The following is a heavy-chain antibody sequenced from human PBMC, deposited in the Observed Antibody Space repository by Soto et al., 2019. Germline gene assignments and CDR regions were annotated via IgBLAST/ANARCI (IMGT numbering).Heavy chain of an antibody. V-gene: IGHV4-59*12. Sequence: SETLSLTCTVSGGSINSYYWSWIRQPPGKGLKCIGYMYYSGSTNYNPSPKSRVTMSVDTSKSQFSLKLSSVTAADTAVYYCAALTFGELSLYYFDYWGQGTLVTVSS. CDR2: MYYSGST. CDR3: AALTFGELSLYYFDY. D-gene: IGHD3-10*01. J-gene: IGHJ4*02. CDR1: GGSINSYY.